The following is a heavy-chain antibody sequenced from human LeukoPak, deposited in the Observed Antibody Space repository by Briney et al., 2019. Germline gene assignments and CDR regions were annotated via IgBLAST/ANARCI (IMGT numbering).Heavy chain of an antibody. J-gene: IGHJ4*02. D-gene: IGHD4-17*01. V-gene: IGHV3-48*01. CDR2: ITTSSSTV. CDR1: GFAFTPYT. Sequence: GGSLRLSCVDSGFAFTPYTMNWVRQAPGKGLEWISFITTSSSTVYYADSVRGRFTTSRDNAKSSLYLQMNSLRAEDTAVYYCARSTLTSGGIDYWGQGTLVTVSS. CDR3: ARSTLTSGGIDY.